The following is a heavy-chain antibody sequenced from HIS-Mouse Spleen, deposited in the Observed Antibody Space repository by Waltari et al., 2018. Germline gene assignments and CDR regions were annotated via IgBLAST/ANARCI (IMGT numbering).Heavy chain of an antibody. V-gene: IGHV4-31*03. J-gene: IGHJ5*02. Sequence: QVQLQESGPGLVKPSQTLSLTCTVSGGSISSGGYYWSWIRQHPGKGLEWIGYIYYSGRTCYNPCLKKRVTISVDTSKNQVYLKMGSVTAADTAVYYCARSPYYEFWSGYSDNWFDPWGQGTLVTVSS. CDR3: ARSPYYEFWSGYSDNWFDP. CDR1: GGSISSGGYY. CDR2: IYYSGRT. D-gene: IGHD3-3*01.